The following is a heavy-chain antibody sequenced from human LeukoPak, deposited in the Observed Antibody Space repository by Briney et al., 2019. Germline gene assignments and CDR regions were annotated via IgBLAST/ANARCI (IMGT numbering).Heavy chain of an antibody. CDR2: INHSGST. CDR3: ASTKYYDFWSGYYTDYYFDY. V-gene: IGHV4-34*01. D-gene: IGHD3-3*01. Sequence: SEILSLTCAVYGGSFSGYYWSWIRQPPGKGLEWIGEINHSGSTNYNPSLKSRVTISVDTSKNQFSLKLSSVTAADTAVYYCASTKYYDFWSGYYTDYYFDYWGQGTLVTV. J-gene: IGHJ4*02. CDR1: GGSFSGYY.